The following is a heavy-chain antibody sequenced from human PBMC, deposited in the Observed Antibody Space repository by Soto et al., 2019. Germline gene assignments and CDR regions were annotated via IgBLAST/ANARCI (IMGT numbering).Heavy chain of an antibody. D-gene: IGHD3-22*01. CDR2: INPSGGST. J-gene: IGHJ4*02. CDR1: GYTFTSYY. CDR3: AQDSSGYYLFDY. V-gene: IGHV1-46*03. Sequence: QVQLVQSGAEVKKPGASVKVSCKASGYTFTSYYMHWVRQAPGQGLEWMGIINPSGGSTSYAQKFQGRVTMTRDTSTSTVYMELSSLRSEDTAVYYCAQDSSGYYLFDYWGQGTLVTVSS.